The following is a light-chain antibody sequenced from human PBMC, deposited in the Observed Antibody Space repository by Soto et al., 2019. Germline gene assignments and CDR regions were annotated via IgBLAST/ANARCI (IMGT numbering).Light chain of an antibody. CDR1: GGYKS. Sequence: QSALTQPASVSGSPGQSITISCTGVGGYKSVSWYQQHPGKAPKLMIYEVSNRPSGVSNRFSGSKSGNTAFLTISGLQAEDEADYYCSSYATSRVFGGGTKLTVL. CDR2: EVS. V-gene: IGLV2-14*01. CDR3: SSYATSRV. J-gene: IGLJ3*02.